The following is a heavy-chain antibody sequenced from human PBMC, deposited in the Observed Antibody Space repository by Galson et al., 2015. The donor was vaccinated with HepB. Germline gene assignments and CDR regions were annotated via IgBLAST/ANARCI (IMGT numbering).Heavy chain of an antibody. CDR2: IYYSGST. V-gene: IGHV4-59*01. D-gene: IGHD5-18*01. CDR3: ARQQGSYGPEDY. J-gene: IGHJ4*02. Sequence: ETLSLTCTVSGGSISSYYWSWIRQPPGKGLEWIGYIYYSGSTNYNPSLKSRVTISVDTSKNQFSLKLSSVTAADTALYYCARQQGSYGPEDYWGQGTLVTVSP. CDR1: GGSISSYY.